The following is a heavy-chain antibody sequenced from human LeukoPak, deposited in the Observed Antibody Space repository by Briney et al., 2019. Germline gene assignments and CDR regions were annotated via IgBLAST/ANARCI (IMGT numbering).Heavy chain of an antibody. J-gene: IGHJ6*02. CDR1: GFTFSSYA. CDR2: ISGSGGST. D-gene: IGHD3-10*01. CDR3: ARRVHYYYYGMDV. V-gene: IGHV3-23*01. Sequence: GGSLRLSCAASGFTFSSYAMSWVRQAPGKGLEWVSAISGSGGSTYYADSVKGRFTISRDNAKNSLYLQMNSLRAEDTAVYYCARRVHYYYYGMDVWGQGTTVTVSS.